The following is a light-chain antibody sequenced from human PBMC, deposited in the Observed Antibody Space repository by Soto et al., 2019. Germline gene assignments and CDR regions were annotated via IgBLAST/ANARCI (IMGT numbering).Light chain of an antibody. CDR3: QQYNSYSPEA. CDR2: DAS. CDR1: QSISSW. J-gene: IGKJ1*01. Sequence: DIQMTQSPSTLSASVGDRVTITCRASQSISSWLAWYQQKPGKAPNLLIYDASTLESGVPSRFSGSGSGTEFTLTIRSLQPDDFATYYCQQYNSYSPEAFGQGTKVEIK. V-gene: IGKV1-5*01.